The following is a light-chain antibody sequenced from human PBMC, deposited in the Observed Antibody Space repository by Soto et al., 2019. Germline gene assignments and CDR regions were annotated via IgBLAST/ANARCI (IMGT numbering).Light chain of an antibody. CDR2: TGS. J-gene: IGKJ1*01. V-gene: IGKV1-12*01. CDR1: QAIDSW. Sequence: DIHMTQSPSSVSASLFDRVTITCRASQAIDSWLAWYQQKPGEAPKLLIFTGSLLHSGVPPRFSGSGSGTDFTLTISSLQPEDFATYYCQQTLSFPPTFGQGPRWIS. CDR3: QQTLSFPPT.